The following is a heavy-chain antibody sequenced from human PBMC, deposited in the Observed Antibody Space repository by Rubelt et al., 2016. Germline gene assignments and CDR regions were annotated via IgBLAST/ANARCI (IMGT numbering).Heavy chain of an antibody. V-gene: IGHV1-18*01. CDR3: GRAWDYGDRFPIDD. Sequence: QVQLVQSGAEMRKPGASVKVSCQTSGYSFITYAVNWVRQAPGQGLEWMGWISAYNGDTKYAHKLQCRVTLTTDTSTNKAYMELTNLKSDDTAVYYCGRAWDYGDRFPIDDWGQGTLVTVSS. D-gene: IGHD4-17*01. CDR1: GYSFITYA. CDR2: ISAYNGDT. J-gene: IGHJ4*02.